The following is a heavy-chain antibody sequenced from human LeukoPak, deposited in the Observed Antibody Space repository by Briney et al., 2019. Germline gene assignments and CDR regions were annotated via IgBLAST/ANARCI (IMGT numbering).Heavy chain of an antibody. CDR2: INSDGSST. D-gene: IGHD2-8*01. J-gene: IGHJ4*02. CDR3: ARDKGVEESPDY. CDR1: GFTFSSYW. V-gene: IGHV3-74*01. Sequence: GGSLRLSCAASGFTFSSYWVHWVRQAPGKGLVWVSRINSDGSSTSYADSVKGRFTISRDNAKNTLYLQMSSLRAEDTAVYYCARDKGVEESPDYWGQGTLVTVSS.